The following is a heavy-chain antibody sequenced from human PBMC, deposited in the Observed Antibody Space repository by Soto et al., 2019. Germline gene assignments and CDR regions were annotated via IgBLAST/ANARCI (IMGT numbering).Heavy chain of an antibody. V-gene: IGHV5-51*01. D-gene: IGHD6-13*01. J-gene: IGHJ6*04. CDR3: ARTSAAGKYYKGMDF. Sequence: GESLKISCKGSGYRFASYWITWVRQMPGKGLEWMGIIYPGDSDTRYSPSFQGQVTISADKSISTAYLQWSSLKASDPAMYHWARTSAAGKYYKGMDFWGKGPRVPAPQ. CDR2: IYPGDSDT. CDR1: GYRFASYW.